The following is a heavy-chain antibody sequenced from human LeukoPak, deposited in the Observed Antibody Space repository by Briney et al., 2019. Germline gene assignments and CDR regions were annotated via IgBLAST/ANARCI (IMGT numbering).Heavy chain of an antibody. CDR2: IYRGGAT. Sequence: GGSLRLSCAASGFTVSSNYMSWVRQAPGKGLEWVSVIYRGGATYYADSVKGRFTISRDNSKNTLYLQMNSLRAEDTAVYYCAKNLIAAAGIFARLPYGMDVWGQGTTVTVSS. J-gene: IGHJ6*02. D-gene: IGHD6-13*01. CDR3: AKNLIAAAGIFARLPYGMDV. CDR1: GFTVSSNY. V-gene: IGHV3-53*01.